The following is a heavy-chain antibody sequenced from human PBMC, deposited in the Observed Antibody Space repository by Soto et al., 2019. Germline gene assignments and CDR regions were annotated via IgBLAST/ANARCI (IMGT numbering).Heavy chain of an antibody. V-gene: IGHV3-48*03. CDR2: ISSSGSTI. Sequence: EVQLVESGGGLVQPGGSLRLSCAASGFTFSSYEMNWVRQAPGKGLEWVSYISSSGSTIYYADSVKGRFTISRDNAKNSLYLQMNSLIAEDTAVYYCARVGHLTRILEYCGQGTLVTVSS. D-gene: IGHD2-21*01. CDR3: ARVGHLTRILEY. CDR1: GFTFSSYE. J-gene: IGHJ4*02.